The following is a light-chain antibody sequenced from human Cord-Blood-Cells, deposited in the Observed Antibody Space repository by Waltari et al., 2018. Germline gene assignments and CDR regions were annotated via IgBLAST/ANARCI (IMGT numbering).Light chain of an antibody. CDR1: QGISSY. Sequence: AIRMTQYPSSLSASTGDRVTITCRASQGISSYLAWYQQKPGKAPKLLIYAASTLQSGVPSRFSGSGSGTDFTLTISCLQSEDFATYYCQQYYSYPTFGQGTKVEIK. V-gene: IGKV1-8*01. J-gene: IGKJ1*01. CDR2: AAS. CDR3: QQYYSYPT.